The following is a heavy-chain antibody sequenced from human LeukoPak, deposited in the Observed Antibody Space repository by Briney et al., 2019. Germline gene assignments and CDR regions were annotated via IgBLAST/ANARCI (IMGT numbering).Heavy chain of an antibody. CDR1: GYTLTSHD. Sequence: ASVKVSCKASGYTLTSHDMHCGRRAPGQGLEWMGIINPSGGSTSYAQKFQGRVTMTRDTSTSTVYMELSSLRSEDTAVYYCARERTGTSDSSGHYAYWGQGTLVTVSS. D-gene: IGHD3-22*01. CDR2: INPSGGST. CDR3: ARERTGTSDSSGHYAY. J-gene: IGHJ4*02. V-gene: IGHV1-46*01.